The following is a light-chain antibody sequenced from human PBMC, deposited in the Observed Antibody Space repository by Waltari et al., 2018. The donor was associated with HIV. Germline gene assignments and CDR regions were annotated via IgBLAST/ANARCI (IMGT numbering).Light chain of an antibody. CDR1: SSNIEFNY. V-gene: IGLV1-47*01. CDR2: KND. CDR3: AAWDDHLSGRV. J-gene: IGLJ1*01. Sequence: QSVLTQPPSASGTPGQRVTISCSGSSSNIEFNYVYWYQQVPGTAPKLLIYKNDQWPSGVPDRFSASKSGTSASLVISGLRSEDEADYYCAAWDDHLSGRVFGTGTRVTVL.